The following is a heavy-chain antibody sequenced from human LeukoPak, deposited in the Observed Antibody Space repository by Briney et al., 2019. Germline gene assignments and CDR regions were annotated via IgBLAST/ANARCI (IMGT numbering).Heavy chain of an antibody. CDR3: ARSRPVRGYGMDV. CDR2: IYYSGST. CDR1: GGSISSYY. V-gene: IGHV4-59*01. J-gene: IGHJ6*02. Sequence: SETLSLTCTVSGGSISSYYWSWIRQPPGKGLEWIGYIYYSGSTNYNPSLKSRVTISVDTSKNQFSLKLSSATAADTAVYYCARSRPVRGYGMDVWGQGTTVTVSS. D-gene: IGHD6-6*01.